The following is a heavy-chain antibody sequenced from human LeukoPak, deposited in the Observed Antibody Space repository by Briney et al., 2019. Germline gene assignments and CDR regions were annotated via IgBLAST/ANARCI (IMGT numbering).Heavy chain of an antibody. CDR3: VKGGSFSGSYYINWFDP. CDR2: ISGSGGR. Sequence: GGSLRLSCAASGFTFSTYAMSWVRQAPGKGLEWDSGISGSGGRYFADSVKGRFTISRDNSKNTLYLQMNSLRAEDTAVYYCVKGGSFSGSYYINWFDPWGQGTLVTVSS. V-gene: IGHV3-23*01. J-gene: IGHJ5*02. CDR1: GFTFSTYA. D-gene: IGHD3-10*01.